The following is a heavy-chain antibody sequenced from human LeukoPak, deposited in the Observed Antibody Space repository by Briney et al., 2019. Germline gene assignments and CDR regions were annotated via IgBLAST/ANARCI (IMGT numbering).Heavy chain of an antibody. V-gene: IGHV3-48*04. CDR2: ISSSGSTI. CDR3: ARSNYVFEY. D-gene: IGHD4-11*01. CDR1: GFTFSNYG. Sequence: GGSLRLSCAASGFTFSNYGMHWVRQAPGKGLEWVSYISSSGSTIYYADSVKGRFTISRDNAKNTLYLQMNSLRAEDTAVYYCARSNYVFEYWGQGTLVTVSS. J-gene: IGHJ4*02.